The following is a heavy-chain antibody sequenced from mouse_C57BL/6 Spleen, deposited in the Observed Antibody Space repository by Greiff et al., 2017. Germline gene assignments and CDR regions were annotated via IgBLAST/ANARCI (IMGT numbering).Heavy chain of an antibody. J-gene: IGHJ3*01. Sequence: QVKLQQSGAELARPGASVKMSCKASGYTFTSYTMHWVKQRPGQGLEWIGYINPSSGYTKYNQKFKDKATLTADKSSSTAYMQLSSLTSEDSAVYYCARSGYDYDGAWFAYWGQGTLVTVSA. CDR3: ARSGYDYDGAWFAY. CDR2: INPSSGYT. D-gene: IGHD2-4*01. V-gene: IGHV1-4*01. CDR1: GYTFTSYT.